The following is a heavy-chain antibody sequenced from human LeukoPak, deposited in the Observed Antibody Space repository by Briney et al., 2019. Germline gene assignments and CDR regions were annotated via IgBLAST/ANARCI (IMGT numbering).Heavy chain of an antibody. CDR1: GFTFSSYA. J-gene: IGHJ4*02. CDR3: ARDGALYDSRRGYYYTEDDY. CDR2: ISGSGGST. Sequence: PGGSLRLSCAASGFTFSSYAMSWVRQAPGKGLEWVSAISGSGGSTYYADSVKGRFTISRDNSKNTLYLQMNSLRAEDTAVYYCARDGALYDSRRGYYYTEDDYWGQGTLVTVSS. D-gene: IGHD3-22*01. V-gene: IGHV3-23*01.